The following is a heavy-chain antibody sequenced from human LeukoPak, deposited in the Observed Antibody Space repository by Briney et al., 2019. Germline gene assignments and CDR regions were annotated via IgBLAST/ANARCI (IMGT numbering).Heavy chain of an antibody. J-gene: IGHJ3*02. CDR3: ARDISGWYESSAFDI. CDR2: ISSSSSYI. CDR1: GFTFSSYS. D-gene: IGHD6-19*01. Sequence: GGSLRLSCAASGFTFSSYSMNWVRQAPGKGLEWVSSISSSSSYIYYADSVKGRFTISRDNAKNSLYLQMNSLRAEDTAVYYCARDISGWYESSAFDIWGQGTMVTVSS. V-gene: IGHV3-21*01.